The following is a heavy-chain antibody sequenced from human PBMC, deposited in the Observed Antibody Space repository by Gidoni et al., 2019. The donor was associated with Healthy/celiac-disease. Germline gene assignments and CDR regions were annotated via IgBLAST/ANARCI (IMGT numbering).Heavy chain of an antibody. D-gene: IGHD2-2*01. Sequence: QLQLKGPGPGLVKPSETLSLTCTFSVGSISSSSYYWGWIRQPPGKGLEWIGSIYYGGSTYYNPSLKSRVTISVDTSKNQFSLKLSSVTAADTAVYYCARITREAFDIWGQGTMVTVSS. CDR2: IYYGGST. J-gene: IGHJ3*02. V-gene: IGHV4-39*07. CDR3: ARITREAFDI. CDR1: VGSISSSSYY.